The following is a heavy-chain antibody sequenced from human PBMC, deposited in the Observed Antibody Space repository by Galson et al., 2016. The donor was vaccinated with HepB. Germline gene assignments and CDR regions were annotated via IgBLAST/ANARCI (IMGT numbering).Heavy chain of an antibody. CDR2: IWDDGSNK. Sequence: SLRLSCAASGFTFSNYGMHWVRQAPGKGLEWVAVIWDDGSNKYYADSVKGRFTVSRDNSKNTLYLQMNSLRAEDTAVYYCARSEHLVPGDYWGQGTLVTVSP. J-gene: IGHJ4*02. CDR3: ARSEHLVPGDY. CDR1: GFTFSNYG. V-gene: IGHV3-33*01. D-gene: IGHD6-13*01.